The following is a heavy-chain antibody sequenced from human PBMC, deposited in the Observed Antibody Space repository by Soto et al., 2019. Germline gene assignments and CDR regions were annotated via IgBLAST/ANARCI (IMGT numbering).Heavy chain of an antibody. CDR3: ARSQGSSTSLEIYYYYYYGMDV. D-gene: IGHD2-2*01. CDR2: IIPIPGTA. Sequence: QVQLVQSGAEVKKPGSSVKVSCKASGGTFGSYAISWVRQAPGRGLEWMGGIIPIPGTANYAQKFQGRVTIASDESTSTAYMELSSLRSEDTAVSYCARSQGSSTSLEIYYYYYYGMDVWGQGTTVTVSS. V-gene: IGHV1-69*01. J-gene: IGHJ6*02. CDR1: GGTFGSYA.